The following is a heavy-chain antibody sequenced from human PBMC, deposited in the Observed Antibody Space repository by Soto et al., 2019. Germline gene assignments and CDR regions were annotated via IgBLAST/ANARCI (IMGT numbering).Heavy chain of an antibody. D-gene: IGHD6-6*01. CDR1: GFTFSDYY. V-gene: IGHV3-11*01. J-gene: IGHJ4*02. CDR2: ISSGASTI. CDR3: AGQYSSSSVEF. Sequence: QVQLVESGGGVVKPGGSLRRSCAASGFTFSDYYMNWIRQAPGKGLEWVSYISSGASTIYYADSVKGRFTISRDNAKNSLYLQMNSLRAEDTAVYYCAGQYSSSSVEFWGQGTLVTVSS.